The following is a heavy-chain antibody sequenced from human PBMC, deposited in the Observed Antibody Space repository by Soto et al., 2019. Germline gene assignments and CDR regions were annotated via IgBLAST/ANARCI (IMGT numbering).Heavy chain of an antibody. D-gene: IGHD3-22*01. V-gene: IGHV2-5*02. CDR3: AHRRVDYDSGWDVGVLDY. CDR1: GFSLSTSGVG. J-gene: IGHJ4*02. CDR2: IYWDDDR. Sequence: QITLKESGPTLVKPTQTLTLTCSFSGFSLSTSGVGVGWIRQPQGKALECLALIYWDDDRRYSPSLKSRLTITKDTSKNQVVLTMTNMDPVDTATYYFAHRRVDYDSGWDVGVLDYWGQGTLVTVST.